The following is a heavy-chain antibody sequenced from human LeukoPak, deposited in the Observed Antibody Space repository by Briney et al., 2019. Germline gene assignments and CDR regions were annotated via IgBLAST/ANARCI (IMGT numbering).Heavy chain of an antibody. CDR1: GFTFSNSA. CDR3: AKGSGPMRPYYFDY. CDR2: ISGSGGST. D-gene: IGHD6-19*01. V-gene: IGHV3-23*01. Sequence: GGSLRLSCAASGFTFSNSAMSWVRQAPGKGLEWVSAISGSGGSTYYADSVKGRFTIPRDNSKSTLYLQMNTLRAEDTAVYYCAKGSGPMRPYYFDYWGQGTLVAVSS. J-gene: IGHJ4*02.